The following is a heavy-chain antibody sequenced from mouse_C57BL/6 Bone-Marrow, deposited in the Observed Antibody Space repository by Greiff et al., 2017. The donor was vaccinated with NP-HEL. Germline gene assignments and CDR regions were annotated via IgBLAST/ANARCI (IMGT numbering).Heavy chain of an antibody. CDR1: GYTFTSYW. J-gene: IGHJ4*01. Sequence: QVQLQQPGAELVKPGASVKMSCKASGYTFTSYWITWVKQRPGQGLEWIGDIYPGSGSTNYNEKFKSKATLTVDTSSSTAYMQLSSLTSEDSAVYYCGRLDFRVLYGNLYYAMDYWGQGTSVTVSS. D-gene: IGHD2-1*01. CDR3: GRLDFRVLYGNLYYAMDY. CDR2: IYPGSGST. V-gene: IGHV1-55*01.